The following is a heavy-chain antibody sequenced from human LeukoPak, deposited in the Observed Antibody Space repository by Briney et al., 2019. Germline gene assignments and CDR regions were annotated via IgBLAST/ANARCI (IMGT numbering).Heavy chain of an antibody. J-gene: IGHJ5*02. D-gene: IGHD4-17*01. V-gene: IGHV4-59*01. CDR1: GDSITTYY. CDR3: ARLRQAFGDQHVGWFDP. CDR2: TYNSGT. Sequence: SETLSLTCTVSGDSITTYYWTWIRQPPGKGLEWIGYTYNSGTTYNPSLKSRVTISADTSKNQFSLKVTSVTAADTAVYYCARLRQAFGDQHVGWFDPWGQGILVTVSS.